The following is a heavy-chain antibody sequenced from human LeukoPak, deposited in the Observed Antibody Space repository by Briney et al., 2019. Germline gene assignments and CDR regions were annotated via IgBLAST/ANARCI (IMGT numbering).Heavy chain of an antibody. J-gene: IGHJ4*02. V-gene: IGHV3-23*01. Sequence: GGSLRLSCAASGFTFSSYAMSWVRQAPGKGLEWVSVISGSGGSTSYADSVKGRFTISRDNFKNTLYMQMKSLRADDTAVYYCAKGMGSTGRQFSFDYWGQGTLVTVSS. D-gene: IGHD1-26*01. CDR2: ISGSGGST. CDR3: AKGMGSTGRQFSFDY. CDR1: GFTFSSYA.